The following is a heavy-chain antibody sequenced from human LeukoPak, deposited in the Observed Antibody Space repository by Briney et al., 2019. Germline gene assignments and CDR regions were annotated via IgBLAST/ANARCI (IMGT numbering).Heavy chain of an antibody. CDR2: VDPEDGET. V-gene: IGHV1-69-2*01. Sequence: GATVKISCKVSGYTFTDYYMHWVQQVPGKGLEWMGLVDPEDGETIYTEKFQGRVTITAGTSIDTAYMELSSLRSEDTAVYYCATVLAVAGAGYFHHWGQGTLVTVSS. J-gene: IGHJ1*01. CDR1: GYTFTDYY. CDR3: ATVLAVAGAGYFHH. D-gene: IGHD6-19*01.